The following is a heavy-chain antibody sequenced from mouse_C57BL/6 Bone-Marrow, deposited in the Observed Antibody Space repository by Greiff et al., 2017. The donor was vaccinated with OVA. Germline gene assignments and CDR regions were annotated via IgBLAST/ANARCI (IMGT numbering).Heavy chain of an antibody. CDR2: ISDGGSYT. Sequence: EVKLVESGGGLVKPGGSLKLSCAASGFTFSSYAMSWVRQTPEKRLEWVATISDGGSYTYYPDNVKGRFTISRDNAKNNLYLQMSHLKSEDTAMYYCAREGYYGSSYRYFDYWGQGTTLTVSS. CDR1: GFTFSSYA. J-gene: IGHJ2*01. V-gene: IGHV5-4*01. D-gene: IGHD1-1*01. CDR3: AREGYYGSSYRYFDY.